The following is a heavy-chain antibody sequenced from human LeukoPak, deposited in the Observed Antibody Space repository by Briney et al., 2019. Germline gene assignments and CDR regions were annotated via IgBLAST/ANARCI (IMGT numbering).Heavy chain of an antibody. D-gene: IGHD4-17*01. CDR2: ISGSAGST. Sequence: GGSLRLSCAASGFTFSNFAMTWVRQAPGKGLEQVSGISGSAGSTNYADSVKGRFTISRDNSKSTLYLQMNNLRVGDTAVYCCAKGSSSRFYYYMAVWGKGTTVTVSS. J-gene: IGHJ6*03. V-gene: IGHV3-23*01. CDR1: GFTFSNFA. CDR3: AKGSSSRFYYYMAV.